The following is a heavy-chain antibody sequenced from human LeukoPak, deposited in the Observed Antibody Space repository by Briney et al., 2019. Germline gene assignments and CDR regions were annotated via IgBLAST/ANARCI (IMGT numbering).Heavy chain of an antibody. CDR1: GGTFSSYA. V-gene: IGHV1-69*04. J-gene: IGHJ4*02. Sequence: SVKVSCKASGGTFSSYAISWVRQAPGQGLEWVGRIIPILGIANYAQKFQGRVTITADKSTSTAYMELSSLRSEDTAVYYCAGGQGGGDCSPFDYWGQGTLVTVSA. D-gene: IGHD2-21*01. CDR2: IIPILGIA. CDR3: AGGQGGGDCSPFDY.